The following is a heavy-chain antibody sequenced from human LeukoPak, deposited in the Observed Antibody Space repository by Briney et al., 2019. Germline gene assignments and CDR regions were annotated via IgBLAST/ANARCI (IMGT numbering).Heavy chain of an antibody. J-gene: IGHJ3*02. CDR2: IYYSGST. D-gene: IGHD6-13*01. Sequence: SETLSLTCTVSGGSISSYYWSWIRQPPGKGLEWIGYIYYSGSTNYNPSLKSRVTISVDTSKNQFSLKLSSVTAADTAVYYCARGKVGIAAAGTSAFDIWGQGTMVTVSS. V-gene: IGHV4-59*01. CDR1: GGSISSYY. CDR3: ARGKVGIAAAGTSAFDI.